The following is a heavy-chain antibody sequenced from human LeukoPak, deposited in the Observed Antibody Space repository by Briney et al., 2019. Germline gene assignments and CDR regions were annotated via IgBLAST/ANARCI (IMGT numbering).Heavy chain of an antibody. D-gene: IGHD2-2*01. CDR1: GYTFTSYD. CDR3: ARGQCSSSSCYLYYYYMDV. CDR2: MNPNSGNT. V-gene: IGHV1-8*01. Sequence: ASVKVSCKASGYTFTSYDINWVRQAAGQGLEWMGWMNPNSGNTGYAQKFQGRVTMTRNTSISTAYMELSSLTSEDTAVYYCARGQCSSSSCYLYYYYMDVWAKGPRSPSP. J-gene: IGHJ6*03.